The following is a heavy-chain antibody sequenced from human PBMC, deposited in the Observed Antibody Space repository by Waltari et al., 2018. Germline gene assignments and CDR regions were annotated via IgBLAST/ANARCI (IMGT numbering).Heavy chain of an antibody. CDR3: ARAPMSGAATGTFDV. Sequence: EVQLLESGGGLVQPGGSLRVSCAASGFTFSSYAMNWVRQAPGKGLEWVAGISDSGGKTYYADSVKGRFTISRDNSKNTLYLQMNSLRAEDTAVYYCARAPMSGAATGTFDVWGLGSLVTVSP. J-gene: IGHJ4*02. CDR1: GFTFSSYA. D-gene: IGHD6-13*01. CDR2: ISDSGGKT. V-gene: IGHV3-23*01.